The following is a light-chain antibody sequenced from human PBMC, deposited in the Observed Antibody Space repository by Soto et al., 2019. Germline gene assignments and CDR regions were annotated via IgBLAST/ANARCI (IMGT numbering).Light chain of an antibody. CDR2: GAS. CDR3: QQYNDWPTT. J-gene: IGKJ1*01. Sequence: EKVMTQSPATLSVSPGERATLSCRASQSVTTTVAWYQQKPGQAPRLLIYGASTRATGVPARFSGSGSGTVFTLTISSLLSEVFGVYYGQQYNDWPTTFGQGTRVEMK. V-gene: IGKV3-15*01. CDR1: QSVTTT.